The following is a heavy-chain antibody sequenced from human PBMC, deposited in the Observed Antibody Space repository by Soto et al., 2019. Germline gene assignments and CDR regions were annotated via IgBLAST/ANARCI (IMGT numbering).Heavy chain of an antibody. CDR3: AKLPSKYYYDSSGYYYEDY. Sequence: GGSLRHSCGASGFTFSSYGMHGVREAPGKGLEWVAVISYDGSNKYYADSVKGRFTISRDNSKNTLYLQMNSLRAEDTAVYYCAKLPSKYYYDSSGYYYEDYWGQGTLVTVSS. V-gene: IGHV3-30*18. D-gene: IGHD3-22*01. CDR2: ISYDGSNK. CDR1: GFTFSSYG. J-gene: IGHJ4*02.